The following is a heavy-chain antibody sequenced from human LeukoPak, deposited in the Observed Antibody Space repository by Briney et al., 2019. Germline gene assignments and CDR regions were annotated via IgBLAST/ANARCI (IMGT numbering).Heavy chain of an antibody. J-gene: IGHJ4*02. CDR1: GGSISSYY. CDR3: ARGPPMVVTPFDY. CDR2: IYYSGST. V-gene: IGHV4-59*01. D-gene: IGHD4-23*01. Sequence: SETLSFTXTVSGGSISSYYWSWIRQPPGKGLEWIGYIYYSGSTNYNPSLKSRVTISVDTSKNQFSLKLSSVTAADTAVYYCARGPPMVVTPFDYWGQGTLVTVSS.